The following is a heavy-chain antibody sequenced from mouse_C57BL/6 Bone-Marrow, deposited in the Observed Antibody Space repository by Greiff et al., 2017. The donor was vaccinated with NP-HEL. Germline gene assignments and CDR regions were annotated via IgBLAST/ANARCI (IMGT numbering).Heavy chain of an antibody. CDR1: GYTFTTYP. CDR3: ATGANWGTFAY. D-gene: IGHD4-1*01. J-gene: IGHJ3*01. Sequence: VKLVESGAELVKPGASVKMSCKASGYTFTTYPIEWMKQNHGKSLEWIGNFHPYNDDTKYNEKFKGKATLTVEKSYSTVYLELSRLTSDDSAVYYCATGANWGTFAYWGQGTLVTVSA. CDR2: FHPYNDDT. V-gene: IGHV1-47*01.